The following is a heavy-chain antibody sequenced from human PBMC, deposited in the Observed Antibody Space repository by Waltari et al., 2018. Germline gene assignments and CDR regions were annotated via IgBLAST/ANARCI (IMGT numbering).Heavy chain of an antibody. CDR1: GGSFSGYY. V-gene: IGHV4-34*01. J-gene: IGHJ3*02. Sequence: QVQLQQWGAGLLKPSETLSLTCAVYGGSFSGYYWSWIRQPPGKGLEWIGEINHSGSTNYNPSLKSRVTISVDTSKNQFSLKLSSVTAADTAGYYCARLNWGTDAFDIWGQGTMVTVSS. CDR3: ARLNWGTDAFDI. D-gene: IGHD7-27*01. CDR2: INHSGST.